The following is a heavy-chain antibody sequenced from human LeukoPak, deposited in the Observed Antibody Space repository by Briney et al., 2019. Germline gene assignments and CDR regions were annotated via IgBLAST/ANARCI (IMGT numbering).Heavy chain of an antibody. D-gene: IGHD2-15*01. J-gene: IGHJ5*02. CDR2: IYYSGST. CDR1: GYPVSSGYY. V-gene: IGHV4-61*01. Sequence: SETLSLTCTVSGYPVSSGYYWGWIRQPPGKGLEWIGYIYYSGSTNYNPSLKSRVTISVDTSKNQFSLKLSSVTAADTAVYYCAGTPNWFDPWGQGTLVTVSS. CDR3: AGTPNWFDP.